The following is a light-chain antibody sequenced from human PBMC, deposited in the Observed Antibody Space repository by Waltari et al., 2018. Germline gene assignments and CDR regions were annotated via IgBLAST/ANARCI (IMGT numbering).Light chain of an antibody. CDR3: CSYVTGDTWV. Sequence: QSALTQPASVSGSPGQSITISCTGTSNDIGTYKFVSWYQQPPGKAPKLIIYEFNQRPSGMSIRFSGSKSGNTAALTISVLQTEDEADYFCCSYVTGDTWVFGGGTKVAVL. CDR1: SNDIGTYKF. J-gene: IGLJ3*02. V-gene: IGLV2-23*02. CDR2: EFN.